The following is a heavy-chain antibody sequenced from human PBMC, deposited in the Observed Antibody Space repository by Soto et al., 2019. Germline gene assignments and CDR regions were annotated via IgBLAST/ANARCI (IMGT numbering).Heavy chain of an antibody. CDR2: ISGYNGNT. Sequence: QVQLVQSGPEVRKPGASVKVSCKASGYIFSRYGISWVRQAPGQGLEWMAWISGYNGNTKFGERVQGRVNVTTDTATSTAYREGRSRRSDDTAVYYWAREAAAERNYYGLDVWGQGTTVSVSS. CDR1: GYIFSRYG. D-gene: IGHD1-1*01. V-gene: IGHV1-18*04. CDR3: AREAAAERNYYGLDV. J-gene: IGHJ6*02.